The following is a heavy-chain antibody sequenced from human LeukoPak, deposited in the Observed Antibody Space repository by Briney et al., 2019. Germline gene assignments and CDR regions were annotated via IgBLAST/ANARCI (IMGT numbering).Heavy chain of an antibody. J-gene: IGHJ4*02. CDR2: ISGSGGST. Sequence: GGSLRLSCAASGFTFSSYSMNWVRQAPGKGLEWVSAISGSGGSTYYADSVKGRFTISRDNSKNTLYLQMNSLRAEDTAVYYCAKDVDYSTDYWGQGTLVAVSS. CDR1: GFTFSSYS. V-gene: IGHV3-23*01. CDR3: AKDVDYSTDY. D-gene: IGHD4-11*01.